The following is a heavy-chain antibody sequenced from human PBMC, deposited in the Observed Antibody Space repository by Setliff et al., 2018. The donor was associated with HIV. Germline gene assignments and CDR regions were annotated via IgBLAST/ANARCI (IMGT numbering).Heavy chain of an antibody. CDR1: GGSIGTTTYY. V-gene: IGHV4-39*01. J-gene: IGHJ6*02. CDR3: ARVVWMAAAGTIDYYYYGMDI. D-gene: IGHD6-13*01. CDR2: IYYNGIT. Sequence: SETLSLTCAVSGGSIGTTTYYWGWIRQPPGKGLEWIGSIYYNGITYYNPSLKGRFTISVDTSKNQFSLKVTSVTAADTAVYYCARVVWMAAAGTIDYYYYGMDIWGQGTTVTVSS.